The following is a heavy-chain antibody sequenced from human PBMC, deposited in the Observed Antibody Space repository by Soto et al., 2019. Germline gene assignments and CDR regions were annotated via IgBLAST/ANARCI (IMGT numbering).Heavy chain of an antibody. CDR2: IYWNDDK. J-gene: IGHJ5*02. CDR1: GFSLSTSGVG. Sequence: QITLKESGPTLVKPTQTLTLTCTFSGFSLSTSGVGVGWIRQPPGKALEWLALIYWNDDKRYSPSLKSRLTTTKDTSKNPMVLTMTHMDPVDTATYYCPHAPLTMTRAGWFDPCGQGTLVTVSS. CDR3: PHAPLTMTRAGWFDP. D-gene: IGHD4-17*01. V-gene: IGHV2-5*01.